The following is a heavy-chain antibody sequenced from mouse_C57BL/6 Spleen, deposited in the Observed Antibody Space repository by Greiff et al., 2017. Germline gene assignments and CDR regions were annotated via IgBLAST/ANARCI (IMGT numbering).Heavy chain of an antibody. CDR1: GYAFTNYL. J-gene: IGHJ1*03. V-gene: IGHV1-54*01. D-gene: IGHD2-1*01. CDR2: INPGSGGT. Sequence: VKLQESGAELVRPGTSVKVSCKASGYAFTNYLIEWVKQRPGQGLEWIGVINPGSGGTNYNEKFKGKATLTADKSSSTAYMQLSSLTSEDSAVYFCARDYGNLFWYFDVWGTGTTVTVSS. CDR3: ARDYGNLFWYFDV.